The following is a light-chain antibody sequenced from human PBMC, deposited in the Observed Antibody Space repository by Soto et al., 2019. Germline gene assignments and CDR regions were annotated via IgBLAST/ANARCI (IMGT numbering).Light chain of an antibody. CDR3: QQSYSTPWT. J-gene: IGKJ1*01. Sequence: DIQMTQSPSSLSASVGDRVTITCRASQSISSYLNWYQQKPGKAPKLLIYAASSLQSGVPSRFSGSGYGTDFTLTIRSLQPGDFTTYYCQQSYSTPWTFGQGTKVEIK. V-gene: IGKV1-39*01. CDR1: QSISSY. CDR2: AAS.